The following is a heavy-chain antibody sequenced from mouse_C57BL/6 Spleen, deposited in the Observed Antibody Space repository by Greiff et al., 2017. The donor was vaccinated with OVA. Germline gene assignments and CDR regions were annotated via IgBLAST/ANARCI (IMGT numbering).Heavy chain of an antibody. Sequence: EVQGVESGAELVKPGASVKLSCTASGFNIKDYYMHWVKQRTEQGLEWIGRIDPEDGETKYAPKFQGKATITADTSSNTAYLQLSSLTSEDTAVYYCAFYYDYSYWYFDVWGTGTTVTVSS. V-gene: IGHV14-2*01. CDR1: GFNIKDYY. D-gene: IGHD2-4*01. CDR2: IDPEDGET. J-gene: IGHJ1*03. CDR3: AFYYDYSYWYFDV.